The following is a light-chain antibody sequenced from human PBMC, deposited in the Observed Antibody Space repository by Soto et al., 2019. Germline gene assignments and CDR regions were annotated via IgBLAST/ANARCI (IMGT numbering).Light chain of an antibody. CDR2: AAS. J-gene: IGKJ1*01. CDR1: QGISTY. V-gene: IGKV1-39*01. Sequence: DIQMTQSPSSLSASVGDRVTITCRASQGISTYLNWSQQKPGKAPKLLIYAASSLQSGVPSRFSGSGSETDFTLTISSLQPEDFATYSCQQSYSTTWTFGQGTRWIS. CDR3: QQSYSTTWT.